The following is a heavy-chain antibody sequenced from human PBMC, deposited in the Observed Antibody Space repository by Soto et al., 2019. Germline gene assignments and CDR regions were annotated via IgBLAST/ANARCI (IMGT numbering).Heavy chain of an antibody. CDR3: AKVNAIAVACKYGMDV. V-gene: IGHV3-23*01. CDR1: GFTFSSYA. CDR2: ISGSGGST. J-gene: IGHJ6*02. Sequence: GGSLRLSCAASGFTFSSYAMSWVRQAPGKGLEWVSAISGSGGSTYYADSVKGRFTISRDNSKNPLYLQMNSLRAEDTAVYYCAKVNAIAVACKYGMDVWGQGTTVTVSS. D-gene: IGHD6-19*01.